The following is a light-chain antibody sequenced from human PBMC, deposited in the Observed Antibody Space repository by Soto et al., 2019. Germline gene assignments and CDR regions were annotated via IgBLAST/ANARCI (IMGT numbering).Light chain of an antibody. V-gene: IGKV1-5*03. CDR2: KAS. CDR1: QSISSW. Sequence: MTQSPSTLSSSLGDRVTITCRASQSISSWLAWYQQKPGKAPKLLINKASSLESGVPSRFSGSGSGTEFTLTISSLQHDDFATYYCQHFNSYTWTFGQGTKVDIK. CDR3: QHFNSYTWT. J-gene: IGKJ1*01.